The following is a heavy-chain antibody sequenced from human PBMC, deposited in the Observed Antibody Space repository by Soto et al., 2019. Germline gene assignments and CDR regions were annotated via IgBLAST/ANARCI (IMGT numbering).Heavy chain of an antibody. CDR1: GFSLTTSGVG. V-gene: IGHV2-5*02. J-gene: IGHJ4*02. Sequence: QITLKESGPTGVKPTETLTLTCTFSGFSLTTSGVGVGWVRQSPGKAPEWLALIYWDDDNRYSTSLKCRLTITKDTSKNQVVLTMADVDPADTATYYCAHRVLRTVFGLVTTTAIYFDVWGQGTPVVVSS. D-gene: IGHD3-3*01. CDR3: AHRVLRTVFGLVTTTAIYFDV. CDR2: IYWDDDN.